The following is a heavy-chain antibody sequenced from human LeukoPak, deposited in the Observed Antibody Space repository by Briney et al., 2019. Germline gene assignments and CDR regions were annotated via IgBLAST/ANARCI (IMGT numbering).Heavy chain of an antibody. CDR1: GYTFTGYC. CDR3: ARVRGSGSSKPPFDY. Sequence: ASVKVSCKASGYTFTGYCMHWVRQAPGQGLEWMGRINPNSGGTNYAQKFQGRVTMTRDTSISTAYMELSRLRSDDTAVYYCARVRGSGSSKPPFDYWGQGTLVTVSS. V-gene: IGHV1-2*06. CDR2: INPNSGGT. D-gene: IGHD3-10*01. J-gene: IGHJ4*02.